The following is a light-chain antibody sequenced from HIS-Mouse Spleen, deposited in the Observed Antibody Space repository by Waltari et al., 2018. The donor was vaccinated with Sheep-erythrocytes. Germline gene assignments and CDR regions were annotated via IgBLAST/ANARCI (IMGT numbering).Light chain of an antibody. CDR2: DVS. CDR1: SSDVGGDNY. V-gene: IGLV2-11*01. J-gene: IGLJ1*01. Sequence: QSALTQPRSVSGSPGQSVTISCTGTSSDVGGDNYVSLYPQHPSKAPKLMRHDVSKRPSGVPVSFSGSKSGDTASLTISGLQAEDEADYYCCSYAGSYNHVFATGTKVTVL. CDR3: CSYAGSYNHV.